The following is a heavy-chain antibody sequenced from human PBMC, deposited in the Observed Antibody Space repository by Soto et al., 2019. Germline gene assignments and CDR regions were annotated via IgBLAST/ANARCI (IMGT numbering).Heavy chain of an antibody. CDR2: IYYSGST. CDR1: GGSISSSSYY. CDR3: ARLATRYYFDY. V-gene: IGHV4-39*01. J-gene: IGHJ4*02. Sequence: SETLSLTCTVSGGSISSSSYYWGWIRQPPGKGLEWIGSIYYSGSTYYNPSLKSRVTISVDTSKNQFSLKLSSVTAADTAVYYCARLATRYYFDYWGQGTLVTVSS. D-gene: IGHD1-1*01.